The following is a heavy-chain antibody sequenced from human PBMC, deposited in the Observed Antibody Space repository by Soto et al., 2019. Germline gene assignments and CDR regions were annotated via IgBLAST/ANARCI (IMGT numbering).Heavy chain of an antibody. CDR3: ARDLTIGGFFDP. CDR1: GVSFTSYY. Sequence: QVQLQESGPGLVKPSETLSLTCTVSGVSFTSYYWTWIRQPPGKGPEWIGYIYYSGITNYNPSLKSRVTMSVYTSKNQFSLKLTSVTAADTAVYYCARDLTIGGFFDPWGQGTLVTVSS. CDR2: IYYSGIT. D-gene: IGHD3-10*01. V-gene: IGHV4-59*01. J-gene: IGHJ5*02.